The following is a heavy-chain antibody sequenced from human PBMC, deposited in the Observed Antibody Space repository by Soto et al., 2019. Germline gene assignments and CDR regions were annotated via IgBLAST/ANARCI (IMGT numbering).Heavy chain of an antibody. Sequence: PGESLKISCKASGYSFTNYWIGWVRQMSGKGLEWMGAIYPVDSNTKFSPSFQVQVTMSVDNSISTAYLHWTSLKASDTAIYYCARDAYHFDGNCFGYWGQGTLVTVSS. V-gene: IGHV5-51*01. CDR2: IYPVDSNT. D-gene: IGHD3-9*01. CDR1: GYSFTNYW. J-gene: IGHJ4*02. CDR3: ARDAYHFDGNCFGY.